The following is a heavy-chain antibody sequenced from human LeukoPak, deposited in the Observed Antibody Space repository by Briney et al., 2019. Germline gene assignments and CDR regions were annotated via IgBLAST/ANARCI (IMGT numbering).Heavy chain of an antibody. Sequence: GGSLRLSCAASGFTFSDYYMSWIRQAPGKGLEWVSYISSNVSTIYYADSVKGRFTISRDNAKNSLYLQMNSLRAEDTAVYYCARVRGSGSYQGYYYYMDVWGKGTTVTISS. CDR1: GFTFSDYY. CDR3: ARVRGSGSYQGYYYYMDV. J-gene: IGHJ6*03. CDR2: ISSNVSTI. V-gene: IGHV3-11*01. D-gene: IGHD3-10*01.